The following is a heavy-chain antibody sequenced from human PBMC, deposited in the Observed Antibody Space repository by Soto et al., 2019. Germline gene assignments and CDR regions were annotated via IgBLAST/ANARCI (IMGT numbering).Heavy chain of an antibody. Sequence: GASVKVSCKASGGTFSSYAISWVRQAPGQGLEWMGWISAYNGNTNYAQKLQGRVTMTTDTSTSTAYMELRSLRSDDTAVYYCARDRKLAYYDFWSGYYDYYYGMDVWGQGTTVTVSS. CDR1: GGTFSSYA. V-gene: IGHV1-18*01. CDR3: ARDRKLAYYDFWSGYYDYYYGMDV. D-gene: IGHD3-3*01. CDR2: ISAYNGNT. J-gene: IGHJ6*02.